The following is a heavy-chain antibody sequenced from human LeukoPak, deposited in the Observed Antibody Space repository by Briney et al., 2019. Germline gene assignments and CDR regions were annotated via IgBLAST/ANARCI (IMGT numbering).Heavy chain of an antibody. Sequence: SETPSLTCTVSGGSISSYYWSWIRQPPGKRLEWIGYIYYSGSTNYNPSLKSRVTISVDTSKNQFSLKLSSVTAADAAVYYCARMGWELSHNWFDPWGQGTLVTVSS. D-gene: IGHD1-26*01. CDR3: ARMGWELSHNWFDP. CDR1: GGSISSYY. CDR2: IYYSGST. J-gene: IGHJ5*02. V-gene: IGHV4-59*01.